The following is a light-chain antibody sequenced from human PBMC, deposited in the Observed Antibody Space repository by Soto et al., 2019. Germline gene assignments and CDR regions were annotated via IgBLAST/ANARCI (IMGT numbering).Light chain of an antibody. Sequence: DIQMTQSPSTLSASVVDRVTITFLASQSVSSLLALYQHKPGKAPKVLIYDASTLENGVPSRFSGSGSGTEFTLTISSLQPDDFATYYCQQYNSYSPRTFGQGTKVDNK. CDR1: QSVSSL. J-gene: IGKJ1*01. V-gene: IGKV1-5*01. CDR2: DAS. CDR3: QQYNSYSPRT.